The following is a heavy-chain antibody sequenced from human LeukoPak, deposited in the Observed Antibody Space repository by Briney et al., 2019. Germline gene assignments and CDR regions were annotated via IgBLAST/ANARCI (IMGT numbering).Heavy chain of an antibody. CDR1: GYTFTGYY. Sequence: ASVKVSCKASGYTFTGYYMHRVRQAPGQGLEWMGWINPNSGVTKYAQKFQGRVTMTRDTSISTVYMELSSLRSEDTAVYYCARADSTFDYWGQGTLVTVSS. J-gene: IGHJ4*02. CDR2: INPNSGVT. D-gene: IGHD6-13*01. V-gene: IGHV1-2*02. CDR3: ARADSTFDY.